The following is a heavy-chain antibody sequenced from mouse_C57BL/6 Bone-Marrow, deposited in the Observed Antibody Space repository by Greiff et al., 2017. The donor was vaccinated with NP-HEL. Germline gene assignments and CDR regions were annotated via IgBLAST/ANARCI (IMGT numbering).Heavy chain of an antibody. CDR2: IDPSDSYT. V-gene: IGHV1-69*01. D-gene: IGHD1-1*01. J-gene: IGHJ2*01. Sequence: VQLQQPGAELVMPGASVKLSCKASGYTFTSYWMHWVKQRPGQGLEWIGEIDPSDSYTNYNQKFKGKSTLTVDKSSSTAYMQLSSLTSEDSAVYYCARDKNYYGSSYSFYCFDYWGQGTTLTVSS. CDR3: ARDKNYYGSSYSFYCFDY. CDR1: GYTFTSYW.